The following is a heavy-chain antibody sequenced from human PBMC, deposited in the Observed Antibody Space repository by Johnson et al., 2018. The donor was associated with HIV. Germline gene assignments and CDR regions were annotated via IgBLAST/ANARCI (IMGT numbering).Heavy chain of an antibody. CDR1: GFTFSSYA. V-gene: IGHV3-64*01. J-gene: IGHJ3*02. CDR3: AKEGSGYDWAAFDI. CDR2: ISSNGGST. D-gene: IGHD5-12*01. Sequence: GGVVQPGRSLRLSCAASGFTFSSYAMHWVRQTPGKGLEYVSAISSNGGSTYYANSVKGRFTISRDNSKNTLYLQMGSLRAEDTAVYYCAKEGSGYDWAAFDIWGQGTMVTVSS.